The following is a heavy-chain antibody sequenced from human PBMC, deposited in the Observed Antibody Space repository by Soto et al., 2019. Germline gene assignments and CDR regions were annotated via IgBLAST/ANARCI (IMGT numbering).Heavy chain of an antibody. V-gene: IGHV3-53*01. D-gene: IGHD4-17*01. CDR2: IYSGGST. J-gene: IGHJ6*02. CDR1: GFTVSSNY. CDR3: ASKGDYGDYEAEYYYYYGMDV. Sequence: PGGSLRLSCAASGFTVSSNYMSWVRQAPGKGLEWVSVIYSGGSTYYADSVKGRFTISRDNSKNTLYLQMNSLRAEDTAVYYCASKGDYGDYEAEYYYYYGMDVWGQGTTVTVS.